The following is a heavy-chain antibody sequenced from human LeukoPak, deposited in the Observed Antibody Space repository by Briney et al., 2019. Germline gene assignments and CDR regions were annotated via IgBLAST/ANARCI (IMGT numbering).Heavy chain of an antibody. CDR3: ATGSRRGYGGNSDPGFDY. V-gene: IGHV3-33*01. J-gene: IGHJ4*02. CDR2: TWYDGSNK. Sequence: GGSLRLSCAASGFTFSNYGMHWVRQAPGKGLEWVAVTWYDGSNKYYADSVKGRFTSSRDNSKNTLHLQMDNLRAEDTAVYYCATGSRRGYGGNSDPGFDYWGQGTLVTVFS. CDR1: GFTFSNYG. D-gene: IGHD4-23*01.